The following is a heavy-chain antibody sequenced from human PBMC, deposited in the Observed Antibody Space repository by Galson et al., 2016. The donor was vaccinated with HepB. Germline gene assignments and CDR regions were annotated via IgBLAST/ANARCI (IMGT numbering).Heavy chain of an antibody. Sequence: SLRLSCAASGFTFSSYWMGWVRQTPGKGLEWVTNIRQDGGETYYVDSVTGRFTISRDNAKNSLYLQMDSLRGEDTAVYYCTRDASGWSAYWGQGTLVTVSS. CDR1: GFTFSSYW. J-gene: IGHJ4*02. V-gene: IGHV3-7*01. CDR2: IRQDGGET. CDR3: TRDASGWSAY. D-gene: IGHD6-19*01.